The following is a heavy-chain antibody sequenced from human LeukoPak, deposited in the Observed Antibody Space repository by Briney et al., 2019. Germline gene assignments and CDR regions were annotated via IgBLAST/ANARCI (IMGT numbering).Heavy chain of an antibody. CDR1: GDSIRSSSYY. CDR2: IYYSGIT. J-gene: IGHJ4*02. Sequence: SETLSLTCTVSGDSIRSSSYYWGWIRQPPGKGLEWIGSIYYSGITYDNPSLKSRVTISVDTSKNQFSLKLSSVTAADTAVYYCARDRRYCGGDCYSYYFDYWGQGTLVTVSS. D-gene: IGHD2-21*02. CDR3: ARDRRYCGGDCYSYYFDY. V-gene: IGHV4-39*07.